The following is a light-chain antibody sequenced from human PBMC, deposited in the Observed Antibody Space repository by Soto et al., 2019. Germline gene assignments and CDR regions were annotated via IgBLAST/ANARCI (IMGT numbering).Light chain of an antibody. V-gene: IGLV3-21*02. CDR3: QVWDSSSDHVV. Sequence: SYELTQPPSVSVAPGQTARITCGGNNIGSKSVHWYQQKAGLAPVLVVYDETDRPSGIPERLSGSKSGDTATLTITSVEAGDEADYFCQVWDSSSDHVVFGGGTKLTVL. CDR1: NIGSKS. CDR2: DET. J-gene: IGLJ2*01.